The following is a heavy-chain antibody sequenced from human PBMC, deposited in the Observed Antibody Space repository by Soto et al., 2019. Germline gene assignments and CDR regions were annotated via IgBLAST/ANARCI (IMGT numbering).Heavy chain of an antibody. J-gene: IGHJ5*02. V-gene: IGHV4-34*01. CDR2: INHSGST. CDR1: GGSFSGYY. Sequence: QVQLQQWGAGLLKPSETLSLTCAVYGGSFSGYYWSWIRQPPGKGLEWIGEINHSGSTNYNPSLKSRVTISVDTSKNQFSLKLSSVTAADTAVYYCARKPRIYSSGGSCYPLLLRDWFDPWGQGTLVTVSS. D-gene: IGHD2-15*01. CDR3: ARKPRIYSSGGSCYPLLLRDWFDP.